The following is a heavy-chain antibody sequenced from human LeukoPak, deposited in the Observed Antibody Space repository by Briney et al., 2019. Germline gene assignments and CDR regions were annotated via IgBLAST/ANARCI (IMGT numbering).Heavy chain of an antibody. J-gene: IGHJ3*02. Sequence: GESLKISCKGSGYSFTSYWIGWVRQMPGKGLEWMGIIYPGDSDTRYSPSFQGQVTISADKSISTAYLQWSSLEASDTAMYYCARSKSQWELRRGAFEIWGQGTVVIVSS. CDR3: ARSKSQWELRRGAFEI. V-gene: IGHV5-51*01. CDR2: IYPGDSDT. CDR1: GYSFTSYW. D-gene: IGHD1-26*01.